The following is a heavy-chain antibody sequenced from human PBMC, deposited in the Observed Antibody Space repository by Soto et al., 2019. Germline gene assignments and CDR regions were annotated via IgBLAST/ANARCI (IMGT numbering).Heavy chain of an antibody. J-gene: IGHJ4*02. CDR3: TREPDYSNYFEY. V-gene: IGHV3-15*07. Sequence: EVQLVESGGGLVRPGGSLRLSCVASGFTFNNAWMNWFRQAPGKGLEWVGRIRSKADGGTIDYAAPGKDRFTISRDDSKNTLHLQMNSLKTEDTAVYYCTREPDYSNYFEYWGRGTLVTVSS. CDR2: IRSKADGGTI. CDR1: GFTFNNAW. D-gene: IGHD4-4*01.